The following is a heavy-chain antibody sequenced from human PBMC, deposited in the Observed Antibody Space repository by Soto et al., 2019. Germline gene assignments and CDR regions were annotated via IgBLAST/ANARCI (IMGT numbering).Heavy chain of an antibody. D-gene: IGHD1-7*01. V-gene: IGHV3-21*01. CDR2: ISSSSSYI. CDR1: GFTFSTYG. Sequence: GGSLRLSCAASGFTFSTYGIHWVRQAPGKGLEWVSSISSSSSYIYYADSVKGRFTISRDNAKNSLYLQMNSLRAEDTAVYYCARAPLRTTEEFDYWGQGTLVTVSS. CDR3: ARAPLRTTEEFDY. J-gene: IGHJ4*02.